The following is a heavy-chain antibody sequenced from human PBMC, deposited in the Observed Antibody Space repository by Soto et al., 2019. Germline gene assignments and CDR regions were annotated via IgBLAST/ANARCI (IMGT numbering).Heavy chain of an antibody. CDR1: GFTFSDYY. J-gene: IGHJ4*02. CDR2: LSSSGSII. Sequence: QVQLVVSGGGLVKPGGSLRISCAASGFTFSDYYISWIRQAPGKGLEWVSYLSSSGSIIYYADSVKGRFTISRDNAKNSLYLQMNSQRAEDTAVYYCALAGYDSNYYAVTPLSAGHFWGQGTLVTVSS. V-gene: IGHV3-11*01. D-gene: IGHD4-4*01. CDR3: ALAGYDSNYYAVTPLSAGHF.